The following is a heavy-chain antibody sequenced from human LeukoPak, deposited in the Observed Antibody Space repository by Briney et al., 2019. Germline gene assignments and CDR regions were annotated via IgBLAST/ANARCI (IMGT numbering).Heavy chain of an antibody. CDR2: IKSKTDGGTT. J-gene: IGHJ4*02. CDR3: TTPDSIVVTIDFDY. D-gene: IGHD5-12*01. Sequence: GGSLRLSCAASGFTFSNAWMSWVRQAPGKGLEWVGRIKSKTDGGTTDYAAPVKGRFTISRDDSKNTLYLQMNSLKTEDTAVYYCTTPDSIVVTIDFDYWGQGTLVTVSS. V-gene: IGHV3-15*01. CDR1: GFTFSNAW.